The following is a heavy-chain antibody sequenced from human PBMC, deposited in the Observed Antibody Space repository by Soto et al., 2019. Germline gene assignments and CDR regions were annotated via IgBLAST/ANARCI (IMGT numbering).Heavy chain of an antibody. V-gene: IGHV4-59*01. J-gene: IGHJ4*02. CDR2: IYYSGST. Sequence: QVQLQESGPGLVKPSETLSLTCTVSGGSINNYYWSWIRQPPGKGLEWIGYIYYSGSTNYNPSLKSRVTISEDTSKHQFSLKLTSLTAADTAVYYFARSARDYYEFWGQGTLVTVSS. CDR3: ARSARDYYEF. CDR1: GGSINNYY.